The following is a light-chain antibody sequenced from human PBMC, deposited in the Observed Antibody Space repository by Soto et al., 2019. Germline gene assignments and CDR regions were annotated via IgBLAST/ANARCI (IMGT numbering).Light chain of an antibody. CDR3: QQTRSGIT. J-gene: IGKJ5*01. Sequence: DIQLTQSPPSLSATVGDRVTITCRASQTIDSYLNWFQQKPGMAPKLLIYAASKLQSGVLSRFRGSGSGTDLTLTIDTLQPDDFASYYCQQTRSGITFGQGTRLEI. V-gene: IGKV1-39*01. CDR1: QTIDSY. CDR2: AAS.